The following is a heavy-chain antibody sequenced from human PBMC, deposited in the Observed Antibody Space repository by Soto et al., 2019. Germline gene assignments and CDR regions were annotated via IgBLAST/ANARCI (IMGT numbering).Heavy chain of an antibody. Sequence: QVQLVQSGAEVKKPGSSVKVSCKASAGTFSSYAITWVRQAPGQGLEWMGGIIPFFGTANYAQKFQGRVTITADESTSTCYMELNSLRSEDTAMYYCARVMTVVTTPHHPINFNYHAMDVWGQGTTVTVSS. CDR3: ARVMTVVTTPHHPINFNYHAMDV. D-gene: IGHD4-17*01. V-gene: IGHV1-69*12. CDR1: AGTFSSYA. CDR2: IIPFFGTA. J-gene: IGHJ6*02.